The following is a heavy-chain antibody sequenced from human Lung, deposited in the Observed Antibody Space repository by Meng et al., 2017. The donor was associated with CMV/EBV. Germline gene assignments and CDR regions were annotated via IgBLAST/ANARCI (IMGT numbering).Heavy chain of an antibody. Sequence: ESXKISXAASGFTFSSYDMHWVRQATGKGLEWVSAIGTAGDTYYPGSVKGRFTISRENAKNSLYLQMNSLRAGDTAVYYCARARAGRGDYYYYYGMDVWGQGPTVTVSS. V-gene: IGHV3-13*01. CDR3: ARARAGRGDYYYYYGMDV. D-gene: IGHD6-13*01. CDR1: GFTFSSYD. CDR2: IGTAGDT. J-gene: IGHJ6*02.